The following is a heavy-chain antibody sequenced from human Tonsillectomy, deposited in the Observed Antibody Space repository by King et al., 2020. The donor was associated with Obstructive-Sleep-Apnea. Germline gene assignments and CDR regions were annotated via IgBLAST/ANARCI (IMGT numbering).Heavy chain of an antibody. V-gene: IGHV4-39*07. J-gene: IGHJ5*02. CDR3: AGERAAATNCFDP. Sequence: LQLQESGPGLLKPSETLSLTCTVSGGSIRSSNYYWGWIRQPPGKGLEWIGNIFDIGRTYYNPSLKSRVTISVDTSKNQFSLKMTSVTAADTAVYHCAGERAAATNCFDPWGQGSLVTVSS. D-gene: IGHD2-15*01. CDR2: IFDIGRT. CDR1: GGSIRSSNYY.